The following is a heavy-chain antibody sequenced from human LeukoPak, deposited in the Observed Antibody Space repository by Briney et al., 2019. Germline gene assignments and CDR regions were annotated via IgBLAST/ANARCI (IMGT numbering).Heavy chain of an antibody. D-gene: IGHD6-13*01. Sequence: GGSLRLSCAASGFTFSSYSMNWVRQAPGKGLEWVSSISSSSSYIYYADSVKGRFTISRDNAKNSLYLQMNSLRAEDTAVYYCARGQPGVAAAGNLDYWGQGTLVTVSS. CDR2: ISSSSSYI. CDR3: ARGQPGVAAAGNLDY. J-gene: IGHJ4*02. CDR1: GFTFSSYS. V-gene: IGHV3-21*01.